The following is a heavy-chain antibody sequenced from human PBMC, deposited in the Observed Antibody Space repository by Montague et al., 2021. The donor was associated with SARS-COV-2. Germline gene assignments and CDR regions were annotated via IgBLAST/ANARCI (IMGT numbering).Heavy chain of an antibody. Sequence: SETLSLTCTVSGGSISNYYWSWIRQPPGGGLEWIGYIYYSGSTDYSPSLKSRVTISLDTSKNQFSLKVTSVTAADTAVYYCARGGGYYNYGLDVWGPGTTVTVSS. CDR3: ARGGGYYNYGLDV. V-gene: IGHV4-59*01. D-gene: IGHD3-22*01. J-gene: IGHJ6*02. CDR2: IYYSGST. CDR1: GGSISNYY.